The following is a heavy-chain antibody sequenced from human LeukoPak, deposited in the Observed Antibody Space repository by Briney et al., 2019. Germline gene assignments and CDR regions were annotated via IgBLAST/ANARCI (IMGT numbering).Heavy chain of an antibody. D-gene: IGHD6-19*01. V-gene: IGHV3-23*01. CDR1: GFTFSNYA. CDR3: ARGYGSGWYYFDY. CDR2: ISGSGGSI. J-gene: IGHJ4*02. Sequence: AGGSLRLSCAASGFTFSNYAMSWVRQAPGKGLEWVSTISGSGGSIYYADSVKGRFTISRDSSKNTLCLQMNSLRAEDTAVYYCARGYGSGWYYFDYWGQGTLVTVSS.